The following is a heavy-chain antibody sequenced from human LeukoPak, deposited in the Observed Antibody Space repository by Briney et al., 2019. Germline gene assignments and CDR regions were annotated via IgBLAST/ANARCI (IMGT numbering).Heavy chain of an antibody. V-gene: IGHV1-8*01. D-gene: IGHD1-26*01. CDR1: GYAFTSYD. CDR3: SVGATIALFDY. Sequence: GASVKVSCKASGYAFTSYDINWVRQATGQGLEWMGWMNPNSGNTGYAQKFQGRVTMTRNTSISTAYMELSSLRSEDTAVYYCSVGATIALFDYWGQGPLVTVSS. J-gene: IGHJ4*02. CDR2: MNPNSGNT.